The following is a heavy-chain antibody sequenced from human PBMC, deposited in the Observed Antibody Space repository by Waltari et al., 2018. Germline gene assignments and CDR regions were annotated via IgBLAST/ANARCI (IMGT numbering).Heavy chain of an antibody. CDR1: GGSISSSSYY. D-gene: IGHD3-10*01. J-gene: IGHJ3*02. V-gene: IGHV4-39*01. CDR2: IYYSGST. Sequence: QLQLQESGPGLVKPSETLSLTCTVSGGSISSSSYYWGWIRQPPGKGREWIGSIYYSGSTYYNPSLKSRVTISVDTSKNQFSLKLSSVTAADTAVYYCARPAVMVRGVRGAFDIWGQGTMVTVSS. CDR3: ARPAVMVRGVRGAFDI.